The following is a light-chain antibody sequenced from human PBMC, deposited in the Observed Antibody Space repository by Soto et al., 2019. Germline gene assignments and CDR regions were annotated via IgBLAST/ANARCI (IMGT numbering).Light chain of an antibody. Sequence: QSVLTQPPSASGTPGQRVTISCSGSSSNIGSNIVNWYQQLPGTAPKLLIYSNNRRPSGDPDRFSCSKSGTSASLAISGLQSEEEADYYCSAWDDSLNGVVFGGGTKLTVL. V-gene: IGLV1-44*01. CDR2: SNN. J-gene: IGLJ2*01. CDR1: SSNIGSNI. CDR3: SAWDDSLNGVV.